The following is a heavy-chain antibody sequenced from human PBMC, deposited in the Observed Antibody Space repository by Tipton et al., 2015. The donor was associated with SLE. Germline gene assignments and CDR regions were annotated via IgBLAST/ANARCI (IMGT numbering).Heavy chain of an antibody. D-gene: IGHD3-16*01. CDR3: ARAIGANYFNF. J-gene: IGHJ4*03. V-gene: IGHV4-39*07. Sequence: TLSLTCTVSGDSISNNNYYWGWIRQPPGKGLEWIGNINYSGTTYYNPSLKTRVTISVDTSKIQFSLRLTSVTAADTAVYYCARAIGANYFNFWGQGTTVTVSS. CDR1: GDSISNNNYY. CDR2: INYSGTT.